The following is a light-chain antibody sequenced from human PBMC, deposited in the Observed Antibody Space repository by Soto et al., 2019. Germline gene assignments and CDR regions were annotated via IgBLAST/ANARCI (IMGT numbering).Light chain of an antibody. CDR3: QQSTRWPLT. V-gene: IGKV3-11*01. J-gene: IGKJ4*01. CDR1: QTISTS. Sequence: EIVLTQSPATLSLSPGXRATLSCRASQTISTSLAWYQQKPGQTPRLLIYDASNRATDIPARFSGSGSGTDFTLTLSSLEPEDFAVYYCQQSTRWPLTFGGGTKVDIK. CDR2: DAS.